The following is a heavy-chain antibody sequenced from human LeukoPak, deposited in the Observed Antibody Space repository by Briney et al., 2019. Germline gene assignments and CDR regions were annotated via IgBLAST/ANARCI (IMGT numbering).Heavy chain of an antibody. V-gene: IGHV3-30-3*01. CDR1: GFTFSSYA. CDR2: ISYDGSNK. J-gene: IGHJ4*02. D-gene: IGHD3-9*01. CDR3: ARELQYFDWLLPIFDY. Sequence: GGSLRLSCAASGFTFSSYAMHWVRQAPGKGLEWVAVISYDGSNKYYADSVKGRFTISRDNSKNTLYLQMNSLRAEDTAVYYCARELQYFDWLLPIFDYWGQGTLVTVSS.